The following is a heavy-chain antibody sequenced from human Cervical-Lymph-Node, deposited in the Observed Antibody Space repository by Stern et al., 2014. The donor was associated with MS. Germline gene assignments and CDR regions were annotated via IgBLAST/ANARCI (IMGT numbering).Heavy chain of an antibody. CDR3: ARDTLYYGLDV. CDR2: ISSTSNSM. J-gene: IGHJ6*02. CDR1: GFTFNSDG. Sequence: EDQLVESGGGLVKPGGSLTLSCVASGFTFNSDGMTWVRQAPGKGLEWISSISSTSNSMQYAASARGRFTVSRDNAKKSLFLEMNSLRAEDTATYYCARDTLYYGLDVWGQGTTVTVSS. V-gene: IGHV3-21*01.